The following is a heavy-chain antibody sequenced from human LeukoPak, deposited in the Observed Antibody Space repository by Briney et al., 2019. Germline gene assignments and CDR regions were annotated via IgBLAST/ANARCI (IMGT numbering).Heavy chain of an antibody. J-gene: IGHJ4*02. D-gene: IGHD6-6*01. CDR2: IRYDGSNK. CDR1: GFTFSSYG. Sequence: PGGSLRLSCAASGFTFSSYGMHWVRQAPGKGLEWVAFIRYDGSNKYYADSVKGRFTISRDNSKNTLYLQMNSLRAEDTAVYYCAGGTSYSSSSGVNYWGQGTLVTVSS. CDR3: AGGTSYSSSSGVNY. V-gene: IGHV3-30*02.